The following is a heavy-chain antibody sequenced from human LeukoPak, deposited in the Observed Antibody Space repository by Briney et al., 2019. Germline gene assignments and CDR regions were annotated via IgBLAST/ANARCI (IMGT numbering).Heavy chain of an antibody. CDR2: IGTAGDT. CDR1: GFTFSSYD. D-gene: IGHD3-9*01. J-gene: IGHJ6*02. CDR3: AREGYDILTGDYYYGMDV. V-gene: IGHV3-13*01. Sequence: GGSLRLSCAASGFTFSSYDMHWVRQATGKGLEWVSAIGTAGDTCYPGSVKGRFTISRENAKNSLYLQMNSLRAGDTAVYYCAREGYDILTGDYYYGMDVWGQGTTVTVSS.